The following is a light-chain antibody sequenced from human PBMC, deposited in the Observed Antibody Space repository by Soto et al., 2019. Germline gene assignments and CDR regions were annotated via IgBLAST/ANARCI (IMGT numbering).Light chain of an antibody. Sequence: DIQMTQSPSTLSASVGDRVTITCRASQSISSWLAWYQQKPGKAPKLLFYDASSLESGVQSSFSGSGSGTEFSLPISSLQHDDFATDYCQQYNSYSWTFGQGTKVEIK. CDR3: QQYNSYSWT. J-gene: IGKJ1*01. CDR1: QSISSW. CDR2: DAS. V-gene: IGKV1-5*01.